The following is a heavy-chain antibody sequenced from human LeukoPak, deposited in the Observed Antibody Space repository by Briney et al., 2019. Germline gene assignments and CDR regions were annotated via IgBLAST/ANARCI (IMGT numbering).Heavy chain of an antibody. V-gene: IGHV4-59*01. CDR1: GGSISSYY. J-gene: IGHJ4*02. CDR2: IYDSGST. CDR3: ARQGYSAYEILDY. Sequence: SETLSLTCTVSGGSISSYYWSWIRQPPGKGLEWIGNIYDSGSTNYNPSLKSRLTISVDTSKNQCSLKLSSVTAADTAVYYCARQGYSAYEILDYWGQGTLVTVSS. D-gene: IGHD5-12*01.